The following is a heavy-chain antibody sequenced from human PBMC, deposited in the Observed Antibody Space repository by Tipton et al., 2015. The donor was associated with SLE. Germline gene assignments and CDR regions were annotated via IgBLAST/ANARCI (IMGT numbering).Heavy chain of an antibody. CDR3: ARVGSYDLYYFDY. Sequence: TLSLTCTVSGASVRNHYWSWIRQSPGKGLEWIGYVYGTGNTDYNPSLKSRVTLSVDTSKNQFSLQLTSVTAADTALYYCARVGSYDLYYFDYWGQGRLVTVSS. J-gene: IGHJ4*02. CDR2: VYGTGNT. D-gene: IGHD3-3*01. V-gene: IGHV4-59*02. CDR1: GASVRNHY.